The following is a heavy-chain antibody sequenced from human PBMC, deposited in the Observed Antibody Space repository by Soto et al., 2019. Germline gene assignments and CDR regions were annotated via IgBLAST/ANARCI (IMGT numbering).Heavy chain of an antibody. D-gene: IGHD5-18*01. V-gene: IGHV1-3*01. J-gene: IGHJ4*02. CDR2: INAGNGNT. CDR3: ARVGEYSYGFEFDC. Sequence: ASVKVSCKASGYTFTDYAIHWVRQAPGQIFDWMGWINAGNGNTNYSQKFQGRVTFTRVTSASTAYMEVSSLRSEDTAVYYCARVGEYSYGFEFDCWGQGTLVTVSS. CDR1: GYTFTDYA.